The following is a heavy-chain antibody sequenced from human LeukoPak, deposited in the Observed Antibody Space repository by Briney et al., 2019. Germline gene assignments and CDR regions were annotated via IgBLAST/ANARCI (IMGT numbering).Heavy chain of an antibody. D-gene: IGHD6-13*01. J-gene: IGHJ4*02. V-gene: IGHV3-7*01. Sequence: GGSLRLSCAASGFTFSSYWMSWVRQAPGKGLEWVANIKQDGSEKYYVDSVKGRSTISRDNAKNSLYLQMNSLRAEDTAVYYCARGGIAAAGTPVGYWGQGTLVTVSS. CDR1: GFTFSSYW. CDR2: IKQDGSEK. CDR3: ARGGIAAAGTPVGY.